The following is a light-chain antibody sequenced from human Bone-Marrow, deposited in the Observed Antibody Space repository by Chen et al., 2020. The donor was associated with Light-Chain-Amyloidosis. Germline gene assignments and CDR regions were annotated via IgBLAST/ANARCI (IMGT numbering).Light chain of an antibody. CDR1: ALPKQY. Sequence: SYELTQPPSVSVSPGQTARVTCSGDALPKQYAYWYQQKPGQAPVLVIYQDTERPSGIPERFSGSSSGTTVTLTISGVQAEDEADYYCQSADSSGTYWVFGRGTELTVL. J-gene: IGLJ3*02. V-gene: IGLV3-25*03. CDR3: QSADSSGTYWV. CDR2: QDT.